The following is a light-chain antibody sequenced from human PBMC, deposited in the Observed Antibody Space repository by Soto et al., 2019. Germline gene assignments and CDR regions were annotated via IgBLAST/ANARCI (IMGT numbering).Light chain of an antibody. Sequence: TLSLSPGERATLSCRASQSVSSYLAWYQQKPGQAPRLLIYDASNRATGIPARFSGSGSGTDFTLTISSLEPADFAVYYCQQRSNWPLTFGGGTKVDIK. V-gene: IGKV3-11*01. CDR3: QQRSNWPLT. CDR1: QSVSSY. CDR2: DAS. J-gene: IGKJ4*01.